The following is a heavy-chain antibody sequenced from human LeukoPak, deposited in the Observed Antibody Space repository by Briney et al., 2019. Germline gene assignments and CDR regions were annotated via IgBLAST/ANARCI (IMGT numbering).Heavy chain of an antibody. CDR1: GFTFSRHS. CDR3: ARALDGYNQDY. CDR2: ISSSSSYI. Sequence: PGGSLSLSCAASGFTFSRHSMNWVRQAPGKGLEWVSSISSSSSYIYYAESVKGRFTISRDNAKNSLYLQINSLRAEDTAVYYCARALDGYNQDYWGQGTLVTVSS. J-gene: IGHJ4*02. V-gene: IGHV3-21*01. D-gene: IGHD5-24*01.